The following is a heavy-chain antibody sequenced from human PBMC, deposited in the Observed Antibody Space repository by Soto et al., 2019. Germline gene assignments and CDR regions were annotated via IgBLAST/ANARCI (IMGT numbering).Heavy chain of an antibody. CDR2: ISGSGGST. CDR1: GFTFSSYA. D-gene: IGHD6-19*01. J-gene: IGHJ6*03. CDR3: AKDPIAVARFYYYYYMDV. Sequence: PGGSLRLSCAASGFTFSSYAMSWVRQAPGKGLEWVSAISGSGGSTYYADSVKGRFTISRDNSKNTLYLQMNSLRAEDTAVYYCAKDPIAVARFYYYYYMDVWGKGTTVTVSS. V-gene: IGHV3-23*01.